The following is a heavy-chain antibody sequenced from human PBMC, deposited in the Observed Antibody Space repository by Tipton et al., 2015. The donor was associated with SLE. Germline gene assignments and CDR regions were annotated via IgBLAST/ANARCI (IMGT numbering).Heavy chain of an antibody. D-gene: IGHD3-10*01. CDR3: ARGGVVTLTQFDY. Sequence: LRLSCTVSGGSINSGGYYWSWIRQHPGKGLEWIGYIYYTGSAFYNPSLKSRISISVDTSKNQFSLKLSSVTAADTAVYYCARGGVVTLTQFDYWGQGILVTVSS. CDR2: IYYTGSA. V-gene: IGHV4-31*03. CDR1: GGSINSGGYY. J-gene: IGHJ4*02.